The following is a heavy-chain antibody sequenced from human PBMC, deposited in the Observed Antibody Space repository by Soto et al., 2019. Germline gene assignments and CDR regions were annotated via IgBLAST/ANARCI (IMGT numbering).Heavy chain of an antibody. J-gene: IGHJ4*02. V-gene: IGHV3-21*01. CDR2: ISSSSINI. Sequence: EVQLVESGGGLVKPGGSLRLSCAASGFTFSSYSMNWVRQAPGKGLEWVSSISSSSINIYYADSVKGRFTISRDNAKNSLYLQMNSLRAEDTAVYYCARRIAVAGNLDYWGQGTLVTVSS. CDR1: GFTFSSYS. CDR3: ARRIAVAGNLDY. D-gene: IGHD6-19*01.